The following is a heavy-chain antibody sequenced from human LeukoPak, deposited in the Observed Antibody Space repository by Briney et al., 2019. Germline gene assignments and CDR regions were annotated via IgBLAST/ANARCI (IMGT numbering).Heavy chain of an antibody. Sequence: SETLSLTCTVSGASISSYYWSWIRQPPGKGLEWIGYISYSGSTNYNPSLKSRVTISVDTSKNQFSLKVSSVTAADTAVYYCARGWFGSGSYLFRYWGQGTLVTVSS. V-gene: IGHV4-59*08. D-gene: IGHD3-10*01. CDR2: ISYSGST. CDR1: GASISSYY. J-gene: IGHJ4*02. CDR3: ARGWFGSGSYLFRY.